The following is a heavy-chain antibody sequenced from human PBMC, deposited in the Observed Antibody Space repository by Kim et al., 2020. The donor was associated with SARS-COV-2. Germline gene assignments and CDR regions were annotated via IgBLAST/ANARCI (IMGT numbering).Heavy chain of an antibody. CDR3: TTDVVRLSSPADI. CDR1: GFTFSNAW. CDR2: IKSKTDGGTT. J-gene: IGHJ3*02. D-gene: IGHD2-2*01. V-gene: IGHV3-15*01. Sequence: GGSLRLSCAASGFTFSNAWMSWVRQAPGKGLEWVGRIKSKTDGGTTDYAAPVKGRFTISRDDSKNTLYLQMNSLKTEDTAVYYCTTDVVRLSSPADIWGQGTMVTVSS.